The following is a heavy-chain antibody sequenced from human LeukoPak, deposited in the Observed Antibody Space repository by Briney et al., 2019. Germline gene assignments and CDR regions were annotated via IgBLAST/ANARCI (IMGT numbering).Heavy chain of an antibody. D-gene: IGHD1-26*01. CDR1: GYTLTRYY. CDR3: ARAPPVGATLDY. V-gene: IGHV1-46*01. Sequence: ASVKVSCKASGYTLTRYYVHWVRQAPGRELEWMGVINPSGGSTSYTQKFQGRVTMTRDTSTSTVYMELSSLRYEDTAVYYCARAPPVGATLDYWGQGTLVTVSS. J-gene: IGHJ4*02. CDR2: INPSGGST.